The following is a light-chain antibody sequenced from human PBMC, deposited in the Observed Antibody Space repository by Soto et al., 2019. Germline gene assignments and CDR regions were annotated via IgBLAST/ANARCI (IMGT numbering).Light chain of an antibody. Sequence: QSVLTQPASVSGSPGQSITISCTGTSSDVGGYNYVSWYQQHPGKAPKLMIYEVSNRPSGVSNRFSRSKSGNSASLTISGLQAEDEADYYCSSYTSSSTLVFGTGTKVTVL. CDR3: SSYTSSSTLV. CDR2: EVS. J-gene: IGLJ1*01. V-gene: IGLV2-14*01. CDR1: SSDVGGYNY.